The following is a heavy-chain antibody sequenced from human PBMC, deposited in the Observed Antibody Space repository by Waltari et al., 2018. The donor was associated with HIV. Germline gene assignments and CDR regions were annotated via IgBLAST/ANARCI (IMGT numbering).Heavy chain of an antibody. CDR2: RKQEGREK. J-gene: IGHJ4*02. V-gene: IGHV3-7*04. CDR1: GFTFSSYW. CDR3: ARGGFYGSGSKVN. D-gene: IGHD3-10*01. Sequence: EVQLVESGGGLVQPGGSLRLSCAASGFTFSSYWMSWVCKAPGKGLEWVANRKQEGREKYYVDSVNGRFTSSRDNAENSLYLQMNSLRAEETAVYYCARGGFYGSGSKVNWGQGTLVTVSS.